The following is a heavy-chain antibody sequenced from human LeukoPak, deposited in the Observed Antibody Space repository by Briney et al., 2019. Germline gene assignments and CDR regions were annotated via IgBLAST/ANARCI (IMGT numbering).Heavy chain of an antibody. CDR3: ARDAAPRDYGSGSYSGY. CDR1: GFTFSSYR. V-gene: IGHV3-48*02. D-gene: IGHD3-10*01. Sequence: GGSLRLSCAASGFTFSSYRMNWVRQAPGKGLEWVSYMNSSDTTIYYADSVKGRFTISRDNAKNSLYVQMNSLRDEDTAVYYCARDAAPRDYGSGSYSGYWGQGTLVTVSS. CDR2: MNSSDTTI. J-gene: IGHJ4*02.